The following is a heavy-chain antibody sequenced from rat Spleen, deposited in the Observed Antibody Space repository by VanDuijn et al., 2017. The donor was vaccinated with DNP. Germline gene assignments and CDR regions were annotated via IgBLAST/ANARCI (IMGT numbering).Heavy chain of an antibody. Sequence: EVHLVESGGGLVQPGRSLKLSCEASVSTFSDYNMAWVRQGPKKGLEWVATLIYDGTRTYYRDSVKGRFTISRDNANRTLYLQMDSLRSEDTATYYCATSPGPNWFAYWGQGTLVTVSS. CDR3: ATSPGPNWFAY. CDR2: LIYDGTRT. D-gene: IGHD1-4*01. J-gene: IGHJ3*01. V-gene: IGHV5S10*01. CDR1: VSTFSDYN.